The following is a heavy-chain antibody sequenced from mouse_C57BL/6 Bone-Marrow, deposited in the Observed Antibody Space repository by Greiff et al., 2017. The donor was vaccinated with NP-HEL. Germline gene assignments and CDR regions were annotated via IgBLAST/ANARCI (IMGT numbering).Heavy chain of an antibody. CDR1: GYTFTSYW. J-gene: IGHJ3*01. V-gene: IGHV1-69*01. D-gene: IGHD1-1*01. CDR3: ARWCYYF. Sequence: QVQLKQPGAELVMPGASVKLSCKASGYTFTSYWMHWVKQRPGQGLEWIGEIDPSASYTNYNQKFKGKSTLTVDKSSSTAYMQLSSLTSEDSAVYYCARWCYYFWGQGTLVTVSA. CDR2: IDPSASYT.